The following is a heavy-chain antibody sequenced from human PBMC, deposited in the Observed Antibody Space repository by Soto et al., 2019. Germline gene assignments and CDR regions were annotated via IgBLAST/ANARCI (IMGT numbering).Heavy chain of an antibody. V-gene: IGHV1-3*01. CDR2: INVANGDT. CDR3: ARKDYYGAGIYYFDH. CDR1: GYTFTAYP. Sequence: QVQLVQSGAEVKKPGASVKVSCKASGYTFTAYPMHWVRQAPEQRLEWMGWINVANGDTGYSQKFQGRVTVNRDTSASTVYMEVSSLTSEDTAVYYCARKDYYGAGIYYFDHWGQGTLVTVSS. J-gene: IGHJ4*02. D-gene: IGHD3-10*01.